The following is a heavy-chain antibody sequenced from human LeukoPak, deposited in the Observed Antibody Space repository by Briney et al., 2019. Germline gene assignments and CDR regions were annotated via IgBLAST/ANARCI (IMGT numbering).Heavy chain of an antibody. CDR3: ARERVTGTSYYYYYGMDV. Sequence: PGRSLRLSCAASGFTFSSYGMHWVRQAPGKGLEWVAVICHDGSNKYYAASVKGRFTISRDNSKNTLYLQMNSLRAEDTAVYYCARERVTGTSYYYYYGMDVWGQGTTVTVSS. CDR2: ICHDGSNK. J-gene: IGHJ6*02. D-gene: IGHD6-19*01. V-gene: IGHV3-33*01. CDR1: GFTFSSYG.